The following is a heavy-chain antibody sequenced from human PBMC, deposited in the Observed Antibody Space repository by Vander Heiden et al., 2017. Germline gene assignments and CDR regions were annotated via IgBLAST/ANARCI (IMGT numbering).Heavy chain of an antibody. CDR1: AYTFTDTC. D-gene: IGHD3-10*01. CDR3: ARDYDYYGSGTYYTP. J-gene: IGHJ5*02. CDR2: INPNSGGT. Sequence: QVQLAQSGAELTKPGASVKVSCKSYAYTFTDTCIHWVRQAPGQGLEWMGWINPNSGGTKYAQKFQGRVTMTRDTSISTAYMELSRLRSDDTAMYYCARDYDYYGSGTYYTPWGQGTLVTVSS. V-gene: IGHV1-2*02.